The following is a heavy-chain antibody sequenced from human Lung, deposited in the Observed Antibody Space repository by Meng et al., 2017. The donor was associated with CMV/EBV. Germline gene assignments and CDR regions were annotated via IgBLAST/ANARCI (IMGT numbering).Heavy chain of an antibody. CDR1: GYTFTGYY. V-gene: IGHV1-2*02. J-gene: IGHJ6*02. CDR3: ARLNHYGDTSKFDL. CDR2: INTNSGDT. D-gene: IGHD4-17*01. Sequence: ASVKVSCKTFGYTFTGYYIHWVRQAPGPGLEWRGWINTNSGDTTYAQNFQGRITMTRDTSITTAYMELSRLRSDDTAVYYCARLNHYGDTSKFDLWGQGTTVTVSS.